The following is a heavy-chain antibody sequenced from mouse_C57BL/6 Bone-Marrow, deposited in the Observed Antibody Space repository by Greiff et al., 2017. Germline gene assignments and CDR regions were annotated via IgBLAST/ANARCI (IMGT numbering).Heavy chain of an antibody. V-gene: IGHV1-9*01. CDR2: ILPGSGST. CDR3: ARSITTRNLFAY. J-gene: IGHJ3*01. Sequence: VQRVESGAELMKPGASVKLSCKATGYTFTGSWIEWVKPRPGHGLEWIGEILPGSGSTNYNEKFKGKATFTADPSSNTAYMQLSSLTTEDSPIYYCARSITTRNLFAYWGQGTLVTVSA. CDR1: GYTFTGSW. D-gene: IGHD1-1*01.